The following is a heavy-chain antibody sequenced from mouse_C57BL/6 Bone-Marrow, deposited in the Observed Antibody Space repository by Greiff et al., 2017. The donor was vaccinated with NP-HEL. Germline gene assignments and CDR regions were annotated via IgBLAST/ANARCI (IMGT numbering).Heavy chain of an antibody. CDR3: ARGGVYDGYYWFAY. CDR2: ISDGGSYT. D-gene: IGHD2-3*01. J-gene: IGHJ3*01. V-gene: IGHV5-4*01. CDR1: GFTFSSYA. Sequence: DVQLVESGGGLVKPGGSLKLSCAASGFTFSSYAMSWVRQTPEKRLEWVATISDGGSYTYYPDNVKGRFTISRDNAKNNLYLQMSHLKSEDTAMYYWARGGVYDGYYWFAYWGQGTLVTVSA.